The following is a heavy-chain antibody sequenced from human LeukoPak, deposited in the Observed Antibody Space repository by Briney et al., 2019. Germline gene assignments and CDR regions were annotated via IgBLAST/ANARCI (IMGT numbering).Heavy chain of an antibody. CDR2: IYSDGST. CDR1: GVSMSRHS. V-gene: IGHV4-59*11. D-gene: IGHD3-16*01. CDR3: ARDVSPLRGSVLGWFDP. Sequence: PSETLSLTCTVSGVSMSRHSWNWIRQTPGNGLEWIGYIYSDGSTKYSPSLRSRVTISIDTSTNQFSLRLYSMTAADTAVYYCARDVSPLRGSVLGWFDPWGQGALVTVSS. J-gene: IGHJ5*02.